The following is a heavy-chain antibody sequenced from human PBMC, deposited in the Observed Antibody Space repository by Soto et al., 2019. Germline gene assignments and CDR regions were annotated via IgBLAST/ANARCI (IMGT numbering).Heavy chain of an antibody. D-gene: IGHD3-16*02. CDR1: GGSFSGHY. V-gene: IGHV4-34*01. CDR3: YIWGSYRLRRFDY. CDR2: INHSGST. Sequence: PSETLSLTCAVYGGSFSGHYWSWIRQPPGKGLEWIGEINHSGSTNYNPSLKSRVTISVDTSKNQFSLKLSSVTAADTAVYYCYIWGSYRLRRFDYWGQGTLVTVSS. J-gene: IGHJ4*02.